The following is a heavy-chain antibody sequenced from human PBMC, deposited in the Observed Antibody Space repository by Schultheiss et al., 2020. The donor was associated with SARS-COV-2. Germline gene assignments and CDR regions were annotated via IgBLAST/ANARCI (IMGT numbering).Heavy chain of an antibody. V-gene: IGHV4-59*12. CDR3: ARVQYSGSYHAAFDI. Sequence: SQTLSLTCTVSGGSISSYYWSWIRQPPGKGLEWIGYIYYSGSTNYNPSLKSRVTISVDTSKNQFSLKLSSVTAADTAVYYCARVQYSGSYHAAFDIWGQGTMVTVSS. CDR2: IYYSGST. D-gene: IGHD1-26*01. CDR1: GGSISSYY. J-gene: IGHJ3*02.